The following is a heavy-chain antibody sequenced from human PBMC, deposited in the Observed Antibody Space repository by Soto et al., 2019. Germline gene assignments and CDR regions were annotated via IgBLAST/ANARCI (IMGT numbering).Heavy chain of an antibody. CDR2: IWYDGSNK. D-gene: IGHD4-17*01. CDR1: GFTFSSYG. J-gene: IGHJ4*02. V-gene: IGHV3-33*01. Sequence: QVQLVESGGGVVQPGRSLRLSCAASGFTFSSYGMHWVRQAPGKGLEWVAVIWYDGSNKYYADSVKGRFTISRDNSKNTLYLQMNSLRAEDTAVYYCARAFPDYGGNSVVDYWGQGTLVTVSS. CDR3: ARAFPDYGGNSVVDY.